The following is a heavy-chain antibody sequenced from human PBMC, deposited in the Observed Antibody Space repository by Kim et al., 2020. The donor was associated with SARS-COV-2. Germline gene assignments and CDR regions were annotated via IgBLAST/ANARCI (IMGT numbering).Heavy chain of an antibody. Sequence: ASVKVSCKASGYTFTGYYMHWVRQAPGQGLEWMGWINPNSGGTNYAQKFQGRVTMTRDTSISTAYMELSRLGSDDTAVYYCARAGQEVVAATPNYYYGMDVWGQGTTVTVSS. CDR2: INPNSGGT. CDR3: ARAGQEVVAATPNYYYGMDV. J-gene: IGHJ6*02. D-gene: IGHD2-15*01. V-gene: IGHV1-2*02. CDR1: GYTFTGYY.